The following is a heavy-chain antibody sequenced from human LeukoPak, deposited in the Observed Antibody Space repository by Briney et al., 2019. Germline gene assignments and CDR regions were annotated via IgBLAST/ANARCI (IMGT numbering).Heavy chain of an antibody. V-gene: IGHV3-30-3*01. CDR3: ARDPNAPDYYHVAFDI. CDR2: ISYDGSNK. J-gene: IGHJ3*02. CDR1: GFTFSSYA. D-gene: IGHD3-10*01. Sequence: PGRSLRLSCAASGFTFSSYAMHWVRQAPGKGLEWVAVISYDGSNKYYADSVKGRFTISRDNSKNTLYLQMNSLRAEDTAVYYCARDPNAPDYYHVAFDIWGQGTMVTVSS.